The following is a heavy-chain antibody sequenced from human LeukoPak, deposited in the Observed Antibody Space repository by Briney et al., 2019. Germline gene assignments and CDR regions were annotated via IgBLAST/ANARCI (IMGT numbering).Heavy chain of an antibody. CDR1: GGSFSGYY. V-gene: IGHV4-34*01. CDR2: INHSGST. J-gene: IGHJ5*02. CDR3: ARGRYYGSGSYKWFDP. D-gene: IGHD3-10*01. Sequence: SETLSLTCSVYGGSFSGYYWSWIRQPPGKGLEWIGEINHSGSTNYNPSLKSRVTISVDTSKNQFSLKLSSVTAADTAVYYCARGRYYGSGSYKWFDPWGQGTLVTVSS.